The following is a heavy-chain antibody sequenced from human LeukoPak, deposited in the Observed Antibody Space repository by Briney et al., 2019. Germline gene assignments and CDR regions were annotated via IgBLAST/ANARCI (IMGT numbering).Heavy chain of an antibody. CDR3: AKDPGYSYGSYYLDY. CDR2: ISYDGSNK. J-gene: IGHJ4*02. V-gene: IGHV3-30*18. Sequence: GGSLRLSCAASGFTFSSYGMHWVRQAPGKGLEWVAVISYDGSNKYYADSVKGRFTISRDNSKNTLYLQMNSLRAEDTAVYYCAKDPGYSYGSYYLDYWGQGTLVTVSS. D-gene: IGHD5-18*01. CDR1: GFTFSSYG.